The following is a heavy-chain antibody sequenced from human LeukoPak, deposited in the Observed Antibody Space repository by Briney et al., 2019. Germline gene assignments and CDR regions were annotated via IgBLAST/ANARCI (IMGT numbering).Heavy chain of an antibody. Sequence: ASVKVSCKASGYTFTGYYMHWVRQAPGQGLEWMGWINPNSGGTNHAQKFQGRVTMTRDTSISTAYMELSRLRSDDTAVYYCARDPNAMVTSLFDYWGQGTLVTVSS. CDR3: ARDPNAMVTSLFDY. CDR1: GYTFTGYY. CDR2: INPNSGGT. V-gene: IGHV1-2*02. J-gene: IGHJ4*02. D-gene: IGHD5-18*01.